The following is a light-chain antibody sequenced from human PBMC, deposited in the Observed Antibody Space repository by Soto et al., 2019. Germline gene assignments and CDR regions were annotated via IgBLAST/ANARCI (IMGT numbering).Light chain of an antibody. V-gene: IGKV3-15*01. CDR3: QQYNSFFPT. Sequence: EIVLTQSPATLSVSPGERATLSCRASQSVRSNLAWYQQKPGQGPRLLIFGASTRATNIPARFSGSGSGTEFTLTISSLQSEDFATYYCQQYNSFFPTFGQGTKLEIK. CDR2: GAS. CDR1: QSVRSN. J-gene: IGKJ2*01.